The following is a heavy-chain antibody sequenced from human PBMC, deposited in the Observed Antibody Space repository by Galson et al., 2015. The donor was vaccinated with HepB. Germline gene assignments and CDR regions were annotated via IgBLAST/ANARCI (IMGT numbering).Heavy chain of an antibody. CDR1: GGSISRSSSY. Sequence: ETLSLTCTVSGGSISRSSSYWGWIRQPPGKGLEWIGSIYYSGSTYYSPSLRSRVTMFVDTSKNQFSLKLRSVTAADTAVYYCARAHPAESDYWGQGTLVTVSS. V-gene: IGHV4-39*01. CDR3: ARAHPAESDY. CDR2: IYYSGST. J-gene: IGHJ4*02.